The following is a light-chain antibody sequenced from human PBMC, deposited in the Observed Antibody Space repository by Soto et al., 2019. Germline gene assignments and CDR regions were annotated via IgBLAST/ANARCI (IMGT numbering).Light chain of an antibody. V-gene: IGKV3-15*01. Sequence: EIVMPPSPDTLSVSPGERATLSCMASQSVSNNLAWYQQKPGQAPRLLLYGASTRATGIPARFSGSGSGTEFTLTISSLQSEDFAVYYCQQYNNWPPCTFGQGTKV. CDR3: QQYNNWPPCT. CDR2: GAS. J-gene: IGKJ2*02. CDR1: QSVSNN.